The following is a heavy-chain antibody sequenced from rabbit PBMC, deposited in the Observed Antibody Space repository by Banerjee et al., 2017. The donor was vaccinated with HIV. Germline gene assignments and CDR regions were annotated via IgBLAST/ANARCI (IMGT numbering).Heavy chain of an antibody. V-gene: IGHV1S40*01. J-gene: IGHJ4*01. CDR2: INTSSGST. D-gene: IGHD7-1*01. CDR3: TRDFTGVIGWNFNL. Sequence: QSLEEYGGDLVQPEGSLTLTCTASGFSFSNKYVMCWVRQAPGKGLEWIACINTSSGSTVYATWAKGRFTISRTSSTTVALQMTSLTAADTATYFCTRDFTGVIGWNFNLWGPGTLVTVS. CDR1: GFSFSNKYV.